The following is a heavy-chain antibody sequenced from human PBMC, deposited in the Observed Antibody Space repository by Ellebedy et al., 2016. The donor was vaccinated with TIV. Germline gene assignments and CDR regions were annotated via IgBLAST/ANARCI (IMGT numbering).Heavy chain of an antibody. CDR2: ISAYNGNT. J-gene: IGHJ4*02. CDR3: ARGPSYRYSSGWSYYFDY. D-gene: IGHD6-19*01. V-gene: IGHV1-18*01. Sequence: AASVKVSCKASGGTFSSYAISWVRQAPGQGLEWMGWISAYNGNTNYAQKLQGRVTMTTDTSTSTAYMELRSLRSDDTAVYYCARGPSYRYSSGWSYYFDYWGQGTLVTVSS. CDR1: GGTFSSYA.